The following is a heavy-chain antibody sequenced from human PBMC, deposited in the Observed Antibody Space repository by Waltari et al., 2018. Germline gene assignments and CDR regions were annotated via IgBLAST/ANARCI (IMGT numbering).Heavy chain of an antibody. D-gene: IGHD6-19*01. CDR3: ARGAGTLSYYYYGMDV. CDR1: GYTFTSYA. Sequence: QVQLVQSGAEVKKPGASVKVSCKASGYTFTSYAMHWVRQAPGQRLEWMGWIIPIFGTANYAQKFQGRVTITADESTSTAYMELSSLRSEDTAVYYCARGAGTLSYYYYGMDVWGQGTTVTVSS. J-gene: IGHJ6*02. V-gene: IGHV1-69*13. CDR2: IIPIFGTA.